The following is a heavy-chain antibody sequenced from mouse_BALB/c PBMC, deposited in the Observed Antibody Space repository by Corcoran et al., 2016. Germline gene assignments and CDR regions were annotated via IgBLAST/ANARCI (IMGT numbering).Heavy chain of an antibody. V-gene: IGHV3-6*02. CDR1: GYSITSGYY. CDR2: ISYDGGN. CDR3: ERGTTATGDY. J-gene: IGHJ4*01. Sequence: DVQLQESGPGLVKPSQSLSLTCSVTGYSITSGYYWNWIRQFPGNKLEWMGYISYDGGNNYNPSLKNRISITRDTSKNQFFLTLNSVTTEDTATYYCERGTTATGDYWGQGTSVTVSS. D-gene: IGHD1-2*01.